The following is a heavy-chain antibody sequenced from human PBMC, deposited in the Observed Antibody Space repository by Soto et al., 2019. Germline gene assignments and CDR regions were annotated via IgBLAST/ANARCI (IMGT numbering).Heavy chain of an antibody. V-gene: IGHV3-11*01. D-gene: IGHD5-18*01. J-gene: IGHJ4*02. CDR2: ISSSGSTI. CDR1: GFTFSDYY. CDR3: GGALEYCYGYDY. Sequence: QVQLVESGGGLVKPGGSLRLSCAASGFTFSDYYMSWIRQAPGKGLEWVSYISSSGSTIYYADSVKGRFTISRDNAKNSVYLQMNRMRGRDTAVYLCGGALEYCYGYDYWGQGTLVTVSS.